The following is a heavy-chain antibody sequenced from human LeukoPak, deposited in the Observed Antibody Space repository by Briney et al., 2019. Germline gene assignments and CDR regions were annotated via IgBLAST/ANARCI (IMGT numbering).Heavy chain of an antibody. V-gene: IGHV3-23*01. CDR2: ISGSGGST. Sequence: PGGSLRLSCAASGFTFSSYAMSWVRQAPGKGLEGVSSISGSGGSTFYADSVKGRFTISRDNSKNTLYLQMNSLRGEDTAVYYCARLVPATNYFDYWGQGTLVTVST. CDR1: GFTFSSYA. CDR3: ARLVPATNYFDY. J-gene: IGHJ4*02. D-gene: IGHD2-2*01.